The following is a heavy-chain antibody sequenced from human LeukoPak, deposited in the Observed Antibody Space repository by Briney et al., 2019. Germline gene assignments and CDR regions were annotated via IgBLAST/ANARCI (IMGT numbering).Heavy chain of an antibody. V-gene: IGHV3-30*02. D-gene: IGHD2-21*01. CDR2: IRYDGSNK. Sequence: QPGGSLRLSCAASGFTFSSYGMHWVRQAPGKGLKWVAFIRYDGSNKYYADSVKARFTISRDNSKNTLYLQMNSLRAEDTAVYYCAKAAYLSNWFDPWGQGTLVTVSS. CDR3: AKAAYLSNWFDP. CDR1: GFTFSSYG. J-gene: IGHJ5*02.